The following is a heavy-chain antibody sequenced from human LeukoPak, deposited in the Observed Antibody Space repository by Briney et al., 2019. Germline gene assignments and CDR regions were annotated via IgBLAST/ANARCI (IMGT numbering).Heavy chain of an antibody. CDR1: AFTFSSYG. V-gene: IGHV3-23*01. CDR2: ISGGGDTT. D-gene: IGHD3-22*01. J-gene: IGHJ3*02. CDR3: AKIARYYDSSGYPDLDPFDI. Sequence: QSGGSLRLSCAASAFTFSSYGMSWVRQAPGRGLEWVSAISGGGDTTYYADSVRGLFTISRDNSRNTLYLQMNRLRAEDTAVYYCAKIARYYDSSGYPDLDPFDIWGQGTRVTVSS.